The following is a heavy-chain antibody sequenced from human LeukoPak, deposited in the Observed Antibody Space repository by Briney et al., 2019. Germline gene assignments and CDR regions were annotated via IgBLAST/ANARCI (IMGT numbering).Heavy chain of an antibody. V-gene: IGHV4-61*02. CDR2: IDRSGSS. CDR1: GDSISSDNYY. CDR3: AKGAGPPWSDP. J-gene: IGHJ5*02. Sequence: SETLSLTCTVSGDSISSDNYYWSWIRQPAGKGLEWIGRIDRSGSSNYKPFLKSRVTISVDTSKNQFSLKLTSVTAADTAVYYCAKGAGPPWSDPWGQGILVTVSS. D-gene: IGHD6-19*01.